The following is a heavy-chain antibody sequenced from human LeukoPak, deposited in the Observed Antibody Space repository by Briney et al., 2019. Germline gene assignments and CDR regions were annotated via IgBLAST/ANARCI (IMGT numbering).Heavy chain of an antibody. Sequence: PGGSLRLSCEASGFTFSSYGMHWVRQAPGKGLEWVAVISYDGSNKYYADSVKGRFTISRDNSKNTLYLQMNSLRAEDTAVYYCAKGAAFDIWGQGTMVTVSS. V-gene: IGHV3-30*18. CDR2: ISYDGSNK. J-gene: IGHJ3*02. CDR1: GFTFSSYG. CDR3: AKGAAFDI.